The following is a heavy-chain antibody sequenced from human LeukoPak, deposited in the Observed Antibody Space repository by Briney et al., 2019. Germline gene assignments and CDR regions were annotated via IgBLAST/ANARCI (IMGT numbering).Heavy chain of an antibody. CDR1: GFTFNIYS. D-gene: IGHD2-2*01. V-gene: IGHV3-30*04. J-gene: IGHJ6*02. CDR3: ARCIVVIPVVRGGGYYGMDV. Sequence: GRSLRLSCAASGFTFNIYSMHWVRQAPGKGLEWVAVISPDGSSENYADSVRGRITISRDNAKKTLYLQLNSLRPEDTAVYYCARCIVVIPVVRGGGYYGMDVWGQGTTVTVSS. CDR2: ISPDGSSE.